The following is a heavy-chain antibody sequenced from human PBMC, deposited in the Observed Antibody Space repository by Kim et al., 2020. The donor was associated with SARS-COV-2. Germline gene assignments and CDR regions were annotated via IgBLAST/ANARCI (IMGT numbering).Heavy chain of an antibody. V-gene: IGHV3-23*01. CDR2: IGAGHDA. CDR1: GFTFSNYA. Sequence: GGSLRLSCAASGFTFSNYAMSWVRQAPGKGLEWVAGIGAGHDAYYCDAVRGRLTTFRDHSDNTPYFQMNSLRAADAAVYHCTKRAPTGAGPYDFDLWG. D-gene: IGHD2-8*02. CDR3: TKRAPTGAGPYDFDL. J-gene: IGHJ3*01.